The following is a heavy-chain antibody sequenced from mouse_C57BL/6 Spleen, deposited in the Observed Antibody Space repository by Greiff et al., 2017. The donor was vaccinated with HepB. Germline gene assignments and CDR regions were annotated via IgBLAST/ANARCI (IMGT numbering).Heavy chain of an antibody. V-gene: IGHV1-63*01. CDR3: SRCPIYYGQAYAMDY. CDR1: GYTFTNYW. D-gene: IGHD2-1*01. J-gene: IGHJ4*01. CDR2: IYPGGGYT. Sequence: QVQLQQSGAELVRPGTSVKMSCKASGYTFTNYWIGWAKQRPGHGLEWIGDIYPGGGYTNYNEKFKGKATLTADKSSSTAYMQFSSLTSEDSAIYYWSRCPIYYGQAYAMDYWGQGTSVTVSS.